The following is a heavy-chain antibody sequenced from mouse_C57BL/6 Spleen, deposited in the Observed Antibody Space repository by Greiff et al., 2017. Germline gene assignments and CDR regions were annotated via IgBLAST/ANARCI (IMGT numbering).Heavy chain of an antibody. D-gene: IGHD1-3*01. Sequence: QVHVKQSGAELVKPGASVKISCKASGYAFSSYWMNWVKQRPGKGLEWIGQIYPGDGDTNYNGKFKGKATLTADKSSSTAYMQLSSLTSEDSAVYFCARRVNFYWYFDVWGTGTTVTVSS. J-gene: IGHJ1*03. V-gene: IGHV1-80*01. CDR3: ARRVNFYWYFDV. CDR1: GYAFSSYW. CDR2: IYPGDGDT.